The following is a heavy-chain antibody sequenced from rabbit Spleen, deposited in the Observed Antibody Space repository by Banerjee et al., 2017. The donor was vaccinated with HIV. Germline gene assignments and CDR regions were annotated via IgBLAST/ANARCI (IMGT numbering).Heavy chain of an antibody. CDR3: VRDDHGDGWYFNL. CDR2: VGPGGSA. J-gene: IGHJ4*01. V-gene: IGHV1S17*01. Sequence: QEQLTETGGGLVQPGGSLTLSCKASGFSFSGYYDMCWVRQAPGKGLEWIACVGPGGSAYYASWVNGRFTISKTSTSVDLKVTSLTDVDTATYFCVRDDHGDGWYFNLWGPGTLVTVS. CDR1: GFSFSGYY. D-gene: IGHD2-1*01.